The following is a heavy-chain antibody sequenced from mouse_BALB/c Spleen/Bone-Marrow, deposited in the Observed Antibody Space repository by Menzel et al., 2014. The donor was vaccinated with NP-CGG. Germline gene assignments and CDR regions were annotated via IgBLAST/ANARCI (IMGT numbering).Heavy chain of an antibody. CDR2: IDPSNGRT. CDR3: ARSTTVVVRYWYFDV. D-gene: IGHD1-1*01. Sequence: QVQLQQSGAELVKPGASVKLSCKASGYTFTSYWMHWVKQRPGRGLEWIGEIDPSNGRTNYNEKFKNKATLTVDKSSSTAYMQLSSLTSEDSAVYYCARSTTVVVRYWYFDVWGAGTTVTASS. J-gene: IGHJ1*01. V-gene: IGHV1S81*02. CDR1: GYTFTSYW.